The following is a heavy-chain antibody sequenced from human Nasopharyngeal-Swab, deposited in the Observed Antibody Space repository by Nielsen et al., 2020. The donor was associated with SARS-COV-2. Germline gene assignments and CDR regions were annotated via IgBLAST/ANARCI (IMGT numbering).Heavy chain of an antibody. Sequence: GESLKISCAASGFTFSSYGMHWVRQAPGKGLEWVAFIRYDGSNKYYADSVKGRFTISRDNSKNTLYLQMNSLRAEDTAVYYCAKDLYCSITSCHYYYYYYMDVWGKGTTVTVSS. CDR3: AKDLYCSITSCHYYYYYYMDV. CDR2: IRYDGSNK. J-gene: IGHJ6*03. CDR1: GFTFSSYG. V-gene: IGHV3-30*02. D-gene: IGHD2-2*01.